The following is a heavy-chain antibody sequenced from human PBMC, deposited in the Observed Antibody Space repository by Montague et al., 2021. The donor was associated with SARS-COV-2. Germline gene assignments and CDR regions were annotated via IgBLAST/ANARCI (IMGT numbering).Heavy chain of an antibody. V-gene: IGHV4-34*01. J-gene: IGHJ4*02. Sequence: KKNSGSTNYNPSLKSRVTISVATSKNQFSLKLSSVTAADTAVYYCARCSKVTHYWGQGTLVTVSS. D-gene: IGHD2-21*02. CDR2: KKNSGST. CDR3: ARCSKVTHY.